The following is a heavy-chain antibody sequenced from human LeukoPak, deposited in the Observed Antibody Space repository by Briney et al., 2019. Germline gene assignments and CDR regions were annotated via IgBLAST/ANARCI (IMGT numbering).Heavy chain of an antibody. CDR1: GESFSGYY. Sequence: SETLSLTCAVYGESFSGYYWSWIRQAPGTGLEWIGEIDHSGSTNYNPSLESRVTISVDTSKNQFSLKLSSVTAADTAVYYCARGLRKPYYFDYWGQGTLVTVSS. CDR3: ARGLRKPYYFDY. V-gene: IGHV4-34*01. J-gene: IGHJ4*02. CDR2: IDHSGST.